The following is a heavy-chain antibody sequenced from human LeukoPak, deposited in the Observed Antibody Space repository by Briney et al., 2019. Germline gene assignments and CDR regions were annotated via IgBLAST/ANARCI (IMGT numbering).Heavy chain of an antibody. CDR2: ISSSNNYI. CDR3: ARDYDSSGYFDY. Sequence: PGGSLRLSCAASDSTFSSYTMNWVRQAPGKGLEWVSSISSSNNYIYYADSVKGRFTISRDNAKNSLYLQMNSLRAEDTAIYYCARDYDSSGYFDYWGQGTLVTVSS. D-gene: IGHD3-22*01. V-gene: IGHV3-21*01. J-gene: IGHJ4*02. CDR1: DSTFSSYT.